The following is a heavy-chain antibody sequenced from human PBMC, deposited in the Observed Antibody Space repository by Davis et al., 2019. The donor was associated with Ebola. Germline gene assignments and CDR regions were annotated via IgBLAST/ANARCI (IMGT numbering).Heavy chain of an antibody. D-gene: IGHD6-19*01. CDR3: ARTTRGSGWFPDY. V-gene: IGHV4-34*12. CDR2: VIDSGIT. Sequence: SETLSLTCAVYGGSFSGYYWSWIRQSPGKGLEWIGEVIDSGITNYNPSLKSRVSVSVDRSKNQFSLKLTSVTAADTAVYYCARTTRGSGWFPDYWGQGTLVTVSS. J-gene: IGHJ4*02. CDR1: GGSFSGYY.